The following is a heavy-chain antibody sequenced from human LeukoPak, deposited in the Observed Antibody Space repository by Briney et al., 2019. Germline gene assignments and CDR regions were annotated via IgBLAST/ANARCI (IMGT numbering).Heavy chain of an antibody. CDR2: ISYDGSNK. CDR3: ARDLSSSYAFDI. V-gene: IGHV3-30-3*01. D-gene: IGHD6-6*01. J-gene: IGHJ3*02. CDR1: GFTFSSYA. Sequence: GGSLRLSCAASGFTFSSYAMHWVRQAPGKGLEWVAVISYDGSNKYYADSVKGRFTISRDNSKNTLYLQMNSLRAEDTAVYYCARDLSSSYAFDIWGQGTMVTVSS.